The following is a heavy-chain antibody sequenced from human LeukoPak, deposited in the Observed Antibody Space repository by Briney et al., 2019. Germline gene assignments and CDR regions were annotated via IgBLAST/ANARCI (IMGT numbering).Heavy chain of an antibody. J-gene: IGHJ4*02. CDR3: ARSSQYGSGADY. Sequence: GGSLRLSCVASGFIFSDYYLSWIRQAPGKGLEWVSYTSRDGTTIYYADSVKGRFTISRDNAKNSLFLQMSSLRAEDTAVYYCARSSQYGSGADYWGQGTLVTVYS. V-gene: IGHV3-11*01. CDR1: GFIFSDYY. CDR2: TSRDGTTI. D-gene: IGHD3-10*01.